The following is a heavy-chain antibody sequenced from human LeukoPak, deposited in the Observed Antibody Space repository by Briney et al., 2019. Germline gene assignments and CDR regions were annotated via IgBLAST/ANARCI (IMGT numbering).Heavy chain of an antibody. CDR1: GYTLTELS. CDR2: FDPEDGET. Sequence: ASVKVSCKVSGYTLTELSMHWVRQAPGKGLEWMGGFDPEDGETIYAQKFQGRVTMTEDTSTDTAYMELSSLRSEDTAVYYCATYRQVLRITISSARSRVFDYWGQGTLVTVSS. J-gene: IGHJ4*02. V-gene: IGHV1-24*01. CDR3: ATYRQVLRITISSARSRVFDY. D-gene: IGHD3-10*01.